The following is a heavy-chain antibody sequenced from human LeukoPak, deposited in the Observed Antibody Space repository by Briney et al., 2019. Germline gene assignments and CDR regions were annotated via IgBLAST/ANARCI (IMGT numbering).Heavy chain of an antibody. J-gene: IGHJ4*02. V-gene: IGHV3-53*01. CDR2: IYSGGTT. CDR3: AKHPDYSNFDY. Sequence: GSLRLSCAASGFTVSRSYMIWARQAPGKGLEWVSVIYSGGTTYYADSVKGRFTISRDNSKNTLYLQMNSLRAEDTAVYYCAKHPDYSNFDYWGQGTLVTVSS. CDR1: GFTVSRSY. D-gene: IGHD2-21*01.